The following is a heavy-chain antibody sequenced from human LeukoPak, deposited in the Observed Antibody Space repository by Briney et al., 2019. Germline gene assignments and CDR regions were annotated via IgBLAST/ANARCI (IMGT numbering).Heavy chain of an antibody. D-gene: IGHD3-22*01. CDR1: GFTFRTYW. V-gene: IGHV3-7*01. CDR3: XXLXXXSDTSGYYYYYDF. J-gene: IGHJ4*02. Sequence: GGSLRLSCAASGFTFRTYWMSWVRQSPGKGLEWVANIKQLGSEKYYEDSVKGRFTISRDYARDSLYLQMNSLRAEDTAVYYFXXLXXXSDTSGYYYYYDFWGQGTLVTVSS. CDR2: IKQLGSEK.